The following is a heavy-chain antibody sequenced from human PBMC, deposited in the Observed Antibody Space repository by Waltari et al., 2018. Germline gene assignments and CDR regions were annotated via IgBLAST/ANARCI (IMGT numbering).Heavy chain of an antibody. CDR3: ARGYCSGGSCYPLPLYYFDY. CDR1: GGTFSSYA. Sequence: QVQLVQSGAEVKKPGSSVKVSCKASGGTFSSYAISWVRPAPGQGLAWMGGIIPIFGTANYEQKFQGRVTITADESTRTAYMELSSLRSEDTAVYYCARGYCSGGSCYPLPLYYFDYWGQGTLVTVSS. D-gene: IGHD2-15*01. CDR2: IIPIFGTA. V-gene: IGHV1-69*01. J-gene: IGHJ4*02.